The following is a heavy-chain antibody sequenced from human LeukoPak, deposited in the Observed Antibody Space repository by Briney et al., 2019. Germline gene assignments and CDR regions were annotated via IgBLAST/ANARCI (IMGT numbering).Heavy chain of an antibody. D-gene: IGHD2-8*01. Sequence: PSETLSLTCVVYDGSFSGYYWSWIRQPPGKGLEWIAEIDQSGTTNYNPSLKTRVSISVDTSKKQFSLTLTSMTAADTDVYYYARIPHLYFWCGYFASGGQGTLVTVSS. CDR2: IDQSGTT. J-gene: IGHJ4*02. CDR1: DGSFSGYY. V-gene: IGHV4-34*01. CDR3: ARIPHLYFWCGYFAS.